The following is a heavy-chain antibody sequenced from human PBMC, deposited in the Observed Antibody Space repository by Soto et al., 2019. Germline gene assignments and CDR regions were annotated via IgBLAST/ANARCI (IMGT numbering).Heavy chain of an antibody. CDR3: ASSSGSGYRAFDY. D-gene: IGHD3-10*01. V-gene: IGHV1-69*02. CDR2: INPILSMS. CDR1: GDTFTFYS. Sequence: QVQLVQSGAEVKKPGSSVRVSCKASGDTFTFYSINWVRQAPGLGLEWMGRINPILSMSNYAQRFQGRVTMTADKATSTAYMELSSLRSEDTAMYYGASSSGSGYRAFDYWGQGALVTVSS. J-gene: IGHJ4*02.